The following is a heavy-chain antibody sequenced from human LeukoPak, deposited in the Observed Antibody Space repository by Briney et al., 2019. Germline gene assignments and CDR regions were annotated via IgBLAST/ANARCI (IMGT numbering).Heavy chain of an antibody. V-gene: IGHV1-46*01. CDR2: INPSGGST. J-gene: IGHJ6*04. D-gene: IGHD3-10*01. CDR3: ARDLSITITMVRGVIIYGMDV. CDR1: GYTFTSYG. Sequence: ASVKVSCKASGYTFTSYGISWVRQAPGQGLEWMGIINPSGGSTSYAQKFQGRVTMTRDTSTSTVYMELSSLRSEDTAVYYCARDLSITITMVRGVIIYGMDVWGKGTTVTISS.